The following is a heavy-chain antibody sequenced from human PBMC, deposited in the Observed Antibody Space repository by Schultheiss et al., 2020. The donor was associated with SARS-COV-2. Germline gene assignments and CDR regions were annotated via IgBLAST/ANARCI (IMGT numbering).Heavy chain of an antibody. D-gene: IGHD2-2*01. CDR3: ARVNRPAAAEYYFDY. CDR1: GGSISSYY. CDR2: IYYSGST. Sequence: SETLSLTCTVSGGSISSYYWSWIRQPPGKGLEWIGYIYYSGSTYYNPSLKSRVTISVDTSKNQFSLKLSSVTAADTAVYYCARVNRPAAAEYYFDYWGQGTLVTVSS. J-gene: IGHJ4*02. V-gene: IGHV4-59*12.